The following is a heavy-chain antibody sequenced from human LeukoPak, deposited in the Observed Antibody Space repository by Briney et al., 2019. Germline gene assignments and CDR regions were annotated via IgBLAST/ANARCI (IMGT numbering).Heavy chain of an antibody. V-gene: IGHV4-59*01. CDR1: GGSISSFY. D-gene: IGHD3-3*01. J-gene: IGHJ4*02. Sequence: SETLSLTCTVSGGSISSFYWSWIRQPPGKGLEWLGFIHYSGSTKYNPSLESRVTISVDTSKNQFSLKLTSVTAADTAVYYCARDLELERDRWNYFESWGQGTLVTVSS. CDR2: IHYSGST. CDR3: ARDLELERDRWNYFES.